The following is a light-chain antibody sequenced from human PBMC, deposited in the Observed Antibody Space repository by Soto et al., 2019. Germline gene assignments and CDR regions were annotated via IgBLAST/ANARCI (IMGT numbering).Light chain of an antibody. J-gene: IGLJ1*01. CDR1: SSDVGSYDY. Sequence: QSALTQPASVSGSPGQSITFSCTGTSSDVGSYDYVSWHQQHPGKAPKLIIYDVNNRPSGVPSRFSGSKSGNTASLIISGLQTEDEAYYYCCSYSTSGTHVFGTGTKLTVL. CDR3: CSYSTSGTHV. V-gene: IGLV2-14*03. CDR2: DVN.